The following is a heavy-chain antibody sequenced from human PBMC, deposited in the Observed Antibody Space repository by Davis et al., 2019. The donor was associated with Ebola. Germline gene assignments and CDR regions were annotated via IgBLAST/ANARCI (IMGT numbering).Heavy chain of an antibody. D-gene: IGHD3-22*01. CDR1: GFTFSSYS. CDR3: AKGDRTTLYYDTGHDY. V-gene: IGHV3-21*04. J-gene: IGHJ4*02. Sequence: GGSLRLSCAASGFTFSSYSMNWVRQAPGKGLEWVSSISSSSSYIYYADSVKGRFTISRDNAHNTLFLQMSGLRAEDTAVYYCAKGDRTTLYYDTGHDYWGQGTLVTVSS. CDR2: ISSSSSYI.